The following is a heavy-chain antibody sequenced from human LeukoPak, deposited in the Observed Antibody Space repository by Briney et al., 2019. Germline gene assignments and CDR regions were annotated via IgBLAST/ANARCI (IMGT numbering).Heavy chain of an antibody. J-gene: IGHJ3*02. Sequence: SETLSLTCAVYGGSFSGYYWSWIRQPPGKGLEWIGEINHSGSTNYNPSLKSRVTISVDTSKNQFSLKLSSVTAADTAVYYCARDGLNRDAFDIWGQGTMVTVSS. CDR1: GGSFSGYY. CDR2: INHSGST. D-gene: IGHD1-14*01. CDR3: ARDGLNRDAFDI. V-gene: IGHV4-34*01.